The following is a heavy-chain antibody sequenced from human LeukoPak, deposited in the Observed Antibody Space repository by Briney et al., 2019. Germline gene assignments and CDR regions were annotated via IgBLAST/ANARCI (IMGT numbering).Heavy chain of an antibody. D-gene: IGHD2-15*01. CDR2: ISGSGGST. CDR3: AKGRGRLYAFDM. V-gene: IGHV3-23*01. J-gene: IGHJ3*02. Sequence: GGALRLSRAASVFTFRSYVISWVRQAPGKGLEWVSAISGSGGSTYYADSVGGRFTISRDNSKNTLYLQMNSLRAEDTAVYFCAKGRGRLYAFDMWGHGTMVTVSS. CDR1: VFTFRSYV.